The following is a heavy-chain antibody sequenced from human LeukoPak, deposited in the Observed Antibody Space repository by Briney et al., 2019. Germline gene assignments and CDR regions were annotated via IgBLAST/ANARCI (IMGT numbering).Heavy chain of an antibody. CDR3: ARYLMVGSGFDY. D-gene: IGHD1-26*01. CDR1: GGSTSSSNYY. J-gene: IGHJ4*02. Sequence: SETLSLTCAVSGGSTSSSNYYWGWIRQPPGKGLEWIGSIYYSGSTYYNPSLKSRVAISVDTSKNQFSLKLSSVTAADTAVYYCARYLMVGSGFDYWGQGTLVTVSS. V-gene: IGHV4-39*01. CDR2: IYYSGST.